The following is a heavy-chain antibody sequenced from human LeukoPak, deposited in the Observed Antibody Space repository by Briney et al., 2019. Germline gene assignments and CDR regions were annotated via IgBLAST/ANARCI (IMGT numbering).Heavy chain of an antibody. D-gene: IGHD4-11*01. CDR3: AVASVSATTY. J-gene: IGHJ4*02. V-gene: IGHV3-9*01. CDR2: ISWSGGSI. CDR1: GFTFDDYA. Sequence: GGSLRLSCAASGFTFDDYAMHWVRQPPGKGLEWVSHISWSGGSIGYADSVKGLFTISRDNAKNSLYLLMNSLRPEDTGFYYCAVASVSATTYWGQGTLVTVSS.